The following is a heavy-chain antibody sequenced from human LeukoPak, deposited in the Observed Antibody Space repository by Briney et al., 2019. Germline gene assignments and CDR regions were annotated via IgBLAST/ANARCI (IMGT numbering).Heavy chain of an antibody. V-gene: IGHV3-48*03. Sequence: QSGGSLRLSCAASGFTFSSYEMHWVRQAPGKGLEWVSYISSSGSTIYYADSVKGRFTISRDNAKNSLYLQMNSLRAEDTAVYYCARDGSYGEIDYWGQGTLVTVSS. CDR1: GFTFSSYE. D-gene: IGHD5-18*01. CDR2: ISSSGSTI. CDR3: ARDGSYGEIDY. J-gene: IGHJ4*02.